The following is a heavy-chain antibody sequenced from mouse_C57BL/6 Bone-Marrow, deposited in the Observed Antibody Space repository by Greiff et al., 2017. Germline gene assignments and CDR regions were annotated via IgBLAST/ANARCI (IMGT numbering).Heavy chain of an antibody. D-gene: IGHD2-3*01. J-gene: IGHJ1*03. CDR2: IWGDGST. CDR1: GFSLTSYG. V-gene: IGHV2-3*01. CDR3: VKKGTLSRDGYYFWYFDV. Sequence: VKLQESGPGLVAPSQSLSITCTVSGFSLTSYGVSWVRQPPGKGLEWLGVIWGDGSTNYHSALISRLSISKDKSKSQVFLKLNSLQTDDTATYYCVKKGTLSRDGYYFWYFDVWGTGTTVTVSS.